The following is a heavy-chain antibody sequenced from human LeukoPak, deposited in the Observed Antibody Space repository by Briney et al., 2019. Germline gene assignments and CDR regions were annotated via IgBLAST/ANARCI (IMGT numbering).Heavy chain of an antibody. V-gene: IGHV3-13*05. D-gene: IGHD1-7*01. J-gene: IGHJ6*02. CDR2: IGTDGAP. CDR3: ARAGTGPYHYYGMDV. CDR1: GFTISGYD. Sequence: PGGSLRLSCAASGFTISGYDMHWVRRATGKGLEWVSAIGTDGAPYYPDSVKGRFTISRENAKSSLYLQMNSLRAGDTAVYYCARAGTGPYHYYGMDVWGQGTTVTVSS.